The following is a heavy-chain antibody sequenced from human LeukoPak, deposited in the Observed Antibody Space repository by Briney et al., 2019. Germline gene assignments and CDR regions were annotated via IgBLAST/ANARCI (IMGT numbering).Heavy chain of an antibody. D-gene: IGHD3-22*01. CDR1: GFSFSSYA. Sequence: GGSLRLSCAASGFSFSSYAMTWVRQASGKGLEWVGRIRSKANSYATAYAASVKGRFTISRDDSKNTAYLQMNSLKTGDTAVYYCTRAYYDSSGYYYYGNSWGQGTLVTVSS. J-gene: IGHJ4*02. CDR2: IRSKANSYAT. V-gene: IGHV3-73*01. CDR3: TRAYYDSSGYYYYGNS.